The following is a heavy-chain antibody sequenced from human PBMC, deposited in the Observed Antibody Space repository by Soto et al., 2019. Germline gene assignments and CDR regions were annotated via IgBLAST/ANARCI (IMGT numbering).Heavy chain of an antibody. CDR1: GFTFGSYA. V-gene: IGHV3-23*01. D-gene: IGHD3-16*01. J-gene: IGHJ4*02. Sequence: PGGSLRLSCAASGFTFGSYAMSWVRQAPGKGLEWVSAISGSGGSTYYADSVKGRFTISRDNSKNTLYLQMNSLRAEDTAVYYCAKLDADDYIWGSYPMYYFDYWGQGTLVTVSS. CDR2: ISGSGGST. CDR3: AKLDADDYIWGSYPMYYFDY.